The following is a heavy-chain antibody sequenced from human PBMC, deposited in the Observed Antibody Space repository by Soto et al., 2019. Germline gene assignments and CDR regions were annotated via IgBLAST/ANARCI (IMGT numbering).Heavy chain of an antibody. J-gene: IGHJ4*02. CDR2: IWYDGSNK. V-gene: IGHV3-33*01. CDR1: GFTFSSYG. CDR3: ARASPHERYSSSWYPGDYFDY. D-gene: IGHD6-13*01. Sequence: QVQLVESGGGVVQPGRSLRLSCAASGFTFSSYGMHWVRQAPGKGLEWVAVIWYDGSNKYYADSVKGRFTISRDNSKNTLYLQMNSLRAEDTAVYYCARASPHERYSSSWYPGDYFDYWGQGTLVTVSS.